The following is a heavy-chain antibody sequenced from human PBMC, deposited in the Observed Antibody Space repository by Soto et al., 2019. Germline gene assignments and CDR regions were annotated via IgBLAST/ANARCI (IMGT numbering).Heavy chain of an antibody. CDR3: AKVAALEGNYFDY. J-gene: IGHJ4*02. CDR1: GGSISSSSYY. Sequence: SETLSLTCTVSGGSISSSSYYWGWIRQPPGKGLEWIGSIYYSGSTYYNPSLKSRVTISVDTSKNQFSLMLSSVTAADTAVYYCAKVAALEGNYFDYWGQGTLVTVSS. CDR2: IYYSGST. V-gene: IGHV4-39*01. D-gene: IGHD6-6*01.